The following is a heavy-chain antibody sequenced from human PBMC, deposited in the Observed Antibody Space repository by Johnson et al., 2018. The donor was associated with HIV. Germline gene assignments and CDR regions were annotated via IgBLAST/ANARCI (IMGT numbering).Heavy chain of an antibody. CDR2: ISWNSGSI. Sequence: VQLVESGGGLVQPGKSLRLSCAASGFTFNEYAMHWVRQAPGKGLEWVSGISWNSGSIGYADSVKGRFTISRDNAKNSLYLRMNSLRAEDTALYYCAKDIGGKWSYSFDVWGQGTMVSVSS. V-gene: IGHV3-9*01. CDR3: AKDIGGKWSYSFDV. J-gene: IGHJ3*01. CDR1: GFTFNEYA. D-gene: IGHD3-16*01.